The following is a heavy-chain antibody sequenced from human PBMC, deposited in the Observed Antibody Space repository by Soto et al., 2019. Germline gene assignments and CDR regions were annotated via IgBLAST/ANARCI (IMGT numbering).Heavy chain of an antibody. CDR3: ARRWGYTFDY. V-gene: IGHV4-59*08. Sequence: QVQLQESGPGLVKPSETLSLTCTVSGGSISSYYWSWIRQPPGKGLEWIGYIYYSGSTNYNPSLXSXAXIXXDTSKTQFSLTLSSVTAADTAVYYCARRWGYTFDYWGQGTLVTVSS. CDR2: IYYSGST. J-gene: IGHJ4*02. D-gene: IGHD5-12*01. CDR1: GGSISSYY.